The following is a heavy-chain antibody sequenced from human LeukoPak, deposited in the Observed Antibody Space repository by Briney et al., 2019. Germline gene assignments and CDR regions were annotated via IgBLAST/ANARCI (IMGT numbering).Heavy chain of an antibody. V-gene: IGHV1-18*01. CDR3: ARDREQQLVPDY. CDR2: ISAYNGNT. Sequence: ASVKVSCKASGYTFTSYGISWVRQAPGQGLEWMGWISAYNGNTNYAQKLQGRVTMTTDTSTSTAYMGLRSLRSDDTAVYYCARDREQQLVPDYWGQGTLVTVSS. CDR1: GYTFTSYG. D-gene: IGHD6-13*01. J-gene: IGHJ4*02.